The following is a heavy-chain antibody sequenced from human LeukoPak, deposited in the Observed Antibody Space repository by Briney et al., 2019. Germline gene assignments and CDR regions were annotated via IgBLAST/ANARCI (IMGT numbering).Heavy chain of an antibody. CDR1: GYTFTSYD. J-gene: IGHJ3*02. Sequence: ASVKVSCKASGYTFTSYDINWVRQATGQGLEWLGWMNPNSGNTGYAQKFQGRVTMTRNTSISTAYMELSSLRSEDTAVYYCASYYYDSSGYNAFDIWGQGTMVTVSS. CDR3: ASYYYDSSGYNAFDI. D-gene: IGHD3-22*01. V-gene: IGHV1-8*01. CDR2: MNPNSGNT.